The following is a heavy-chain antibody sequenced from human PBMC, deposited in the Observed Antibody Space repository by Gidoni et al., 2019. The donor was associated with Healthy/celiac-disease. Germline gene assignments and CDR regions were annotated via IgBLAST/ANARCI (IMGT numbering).Heavy chain of an antibody. CDR3: AKDPHLSLYYYYGMDV. CDR2: ISGSGGST. Sequence: EVQLVESGGGLVQPGGSLRLSCAASGFTFSSYAMSWVRQAPGKGLEWVSAISGSGGSTYYADSVKGRFTISRDNSKNTLYLQMNSLRAEDTAVYYCAKDPHLSLYYYYGMDVWGQGTTVTVSS. V-gene: IGHV3-23*04. CDR1: GFTFSSYA. J-gene: IGHJ6*02.